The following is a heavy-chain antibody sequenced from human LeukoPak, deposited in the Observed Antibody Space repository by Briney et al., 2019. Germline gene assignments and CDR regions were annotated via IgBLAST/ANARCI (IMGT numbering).Heavy chain of an antibody. CDR2: IDYSGST. CDR1: GGYISSSSYY. J-gene: IGHJ4*02. V-gene: IGHV4-39*07. Sequence: PSETLSLTCTVSGGYISSSSYYWRCIRQPPGKGLEWSGSIDYSGSTNYNPSLKSRVTISVDTSKNQFSLKLSSVTAAGTAVCYCASHSYGDYRYFYYWGQGTLVTVSS. CDR3: ASHSYGDYRYFYY. D-gene: IGHD4-17*01.